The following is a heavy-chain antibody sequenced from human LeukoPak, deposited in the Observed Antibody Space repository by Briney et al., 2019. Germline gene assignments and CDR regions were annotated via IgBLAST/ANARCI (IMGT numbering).Heavy chain of an antibody. V-gene: IGHV4-31*03. CDR3: ASLGYSYGSFDGKNYYYYMDV. D-gene: IGHD5-18*01. Sequence: SETLSLTCTVSGGSISSGGYYWSWIRQHPGKGLEWIGYIYYSGSTYYNPSLKSRVTISVDTSKNQFSLKLSFVTAVDTAVYYCASLGYSYGSFDGKNYYYYMDVWGKGTTVTVS. CDR2: IYYSGST. J-gene: IGHJ6*03. CDR1: GGSISSGGYY.